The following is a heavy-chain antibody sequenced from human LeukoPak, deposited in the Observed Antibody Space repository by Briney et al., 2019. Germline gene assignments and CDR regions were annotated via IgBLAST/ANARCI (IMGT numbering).Heavy chain of an antibody. Sequence: PSETLSLTCAVYGGSFSGYYWSWIRQPPGKGLEWIGEINHSGSTNYNPSLKSRVTISVDTSKNQFSLKLSSVTAADTAVYYCARGHYDFWSGYYGHFDYWGQGTLVTVSS. J-gene: IGHJ4*02. CDR2: INHSGST. V-gene: IGHV4-34*01. D-gene: IGHD3-3*01. CDR1: GGSFSGYY. CDR3: ARGHYDFWSGYYGHFDY.